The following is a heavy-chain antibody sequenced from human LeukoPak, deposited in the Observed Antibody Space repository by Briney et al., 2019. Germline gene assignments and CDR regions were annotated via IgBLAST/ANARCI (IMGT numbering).Heavy chain of an antibody. V-gene: IGHV1-69*05. D-gene: IGHD3-22*01. Sequence: ASVKVSCKASRGTFSSYAISWVRQAAGQGREWMGGIIPIFGTANYAQKFQGRVTITTDESTSTAYMELSSLRSEDTAVYYCASGYYDSSGYYAWGQGTLVTVSS. CDR1: RGTFSSYA. CDR2: IIPIFGTA. CDR3: ASGYYDSSGYYA. J-gene: IGHJ5*02.